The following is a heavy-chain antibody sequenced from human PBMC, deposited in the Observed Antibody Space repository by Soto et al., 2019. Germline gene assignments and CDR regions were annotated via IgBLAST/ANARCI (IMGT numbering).Heavy chain of an antibody. D-gene: IGHD3-10*01. J-gene: IGHJ4*02. CDR3: ARYGGRGILDY. Sequence: QVQLQESGPGLVKPSQTLSLTCTVSGASISSGEHYWSWIRQHPGEGLEWIGYIYISGNTYSNPSLKSRLTISVDTSKNQFSLSLSSVTAAGSAVYYCARYGGRGILDYWGQGTLVTVSS. V-gene: IGHV4-31*03. CDR2: IYISGNT. CDR1: GASISSGEHY.